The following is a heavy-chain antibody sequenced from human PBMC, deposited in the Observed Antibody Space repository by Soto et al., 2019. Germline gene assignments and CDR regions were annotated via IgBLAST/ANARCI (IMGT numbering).Heavy chain of an antibody. CDR2: IKQDGSEK. D-gene: IGHD1-1*01. CDR1: GFTFSSYW. V-gene: IGHV3-7*05. CDR3: ARDQTTRYYYYYYGMDV. J-gene: IGHJ6*02. Sequence: PGGSLRLSCAASGFTFSSYWMSWVRQAPGKGLEWVANIKQDGSEKYYVDSVKGRFTISRDNAKNSLYLQMNSLRAEDTAVYYCARDQTTRYYYYYYGMDVWGQGTTVTVSS.